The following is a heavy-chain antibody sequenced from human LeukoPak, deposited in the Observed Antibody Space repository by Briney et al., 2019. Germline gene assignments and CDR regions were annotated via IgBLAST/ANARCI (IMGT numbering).Heavy chain of an antibody. CDR1: GFTFSSYW. V-gene: IGHV3-7*01. CDR2: IKQDGSEK. D-gene: IGHD3-3*01. CDR3: ARDWSAIVSYAFDI. Sequence: PGGSLRLSCAASGFTFSSYWMSWVRQAPGKGLEWVANIKQDGSEKYYVDSVKGRFTISRDNAKNSLYLQMNSLRAEDTAVYYCARDWSAIVSYAFDIWGQGIMVTVSS. J-gene: IGHJ3*02.